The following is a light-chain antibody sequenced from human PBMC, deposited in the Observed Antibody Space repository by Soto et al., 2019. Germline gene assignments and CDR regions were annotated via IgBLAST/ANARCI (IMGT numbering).Light chain of an antibody. Sequence: SYELTQPPSVSVSPGQTASITCSGDKLGDKYACWYQQKPRQSPVLVIYQDSKRPPGIPERFSGSNSGNTATLTISGTQAMDEADYYCQAWDSIVVFGGGTKLTVL. J-gene: IGLJ2*01. CDR2: QDS. V-gene: IGLV3-1*01. CDR3: QAWDSIVV. CDR1: KLGDKY.